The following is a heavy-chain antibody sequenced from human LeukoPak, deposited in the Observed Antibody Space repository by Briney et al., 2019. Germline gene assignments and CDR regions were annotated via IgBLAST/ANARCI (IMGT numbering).Heavy chain of an antibody. V-gene: IGHV3-15*01. D-gene: IGHD6-6*01. CDR1: GFTFSNAW. CDR2: IKSKTDGGTT. Sequence: PGGSLRLSCAASGFTFSNAWMSWVRQAPGKGLEWVGRIKSKTDGGTTDYAAPVKGRFTISRDDSKNTLYLQMNSLRAEDTAVYYCAKAGLVPYYYYMDVWGKGTTVTVSS. J-gene: IGHJ6*03. CDR3: AKAGLVPYYYYMDV.